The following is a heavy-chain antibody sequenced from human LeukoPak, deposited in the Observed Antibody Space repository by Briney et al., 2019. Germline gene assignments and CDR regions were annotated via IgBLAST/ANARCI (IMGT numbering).Heavy chain of an antibody. V-gene: IGHV3-21*01. CDR3: ARSEYGDYVNYFDY. Sequence: PGGSLRLSCAASGFTFSSLAMSWVRQAPGKGLEWVSSISGSTTYIYYADSVKGRFTISRDNAKNSLYLQMNSLRAEDTAVYYCARSEYGDYVNYFDYWGQGTLVTVSS. J-gene: IGHJ4*02. CDR1: GFTFSSLA. CDR2: ISGSTTYI. D-gene: IGHD4-17*01.